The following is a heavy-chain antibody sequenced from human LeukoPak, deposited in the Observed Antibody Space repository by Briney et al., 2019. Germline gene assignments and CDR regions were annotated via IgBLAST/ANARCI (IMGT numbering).Heavy chain of an antibody. D-gene: IGHD3-22*01. J-gene: IGHJ4*02. CDR1: GFTFDDYA. CDR3: AKDINYDSSGGYFDY. CDR2: ISWNSGSI. Sequence: GRSLRLSCAASGFTFDDYAMHWVRQAPGKGLEWVSGISWNSGSIGYADSVKGRFTISRGNAKNSLYLQMNSLRAEDMALYYCAKDINYDSSGGYFDYWGQGTLVTVSS. V-gene: IGHV3-9*03.